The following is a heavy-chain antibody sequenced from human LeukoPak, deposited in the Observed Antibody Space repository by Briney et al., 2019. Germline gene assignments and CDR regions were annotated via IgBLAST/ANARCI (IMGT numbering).Heavy chain of an antibody. CDR3: ARMSLGYCSSTSCYGMDV. Sequence: SETLSLTCTVSGGSISSYYWSWIQQPPGKGLEWIGYIYYSGSTYYNPSLKSRVTISVDTSKNQFSLKLSSVTAADTAVYYCARMSLGYCSSTSCYGMDVWGQGTTVTVSS. D-gene: IGHD2-2*01. CDR1: GGSISSYY. V-gene: IGHV4-59*08. CDR2: IYYSGST. J-gene: IGHJ6*02.